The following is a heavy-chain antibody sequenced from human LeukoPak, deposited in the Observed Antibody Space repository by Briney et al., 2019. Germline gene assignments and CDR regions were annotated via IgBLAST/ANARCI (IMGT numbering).Heavy chain of an antibody. Sequence: PGGSLRLSCAASGFTFSNYGMNWVRQAPGKRLEWVSYISNSGATIYYADSVKGRFTISRDNAKSSLFLQMNSLRAEDTAVYYCARYNTGSVDYWGQGTLVTVSS. CDR1: GFTFSNYG. D-gene: IGHD2-8*02. V-gene: IGHV3-48*04. CDR3: ARYNTGSVDY. CDR2: ISNSGATI. J-gene: IGHJ4*02.